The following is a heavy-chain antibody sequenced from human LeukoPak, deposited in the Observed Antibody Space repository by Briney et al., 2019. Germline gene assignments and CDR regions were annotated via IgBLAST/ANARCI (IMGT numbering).Heavy chain of an antibody. Sequence: SETLSLTCTVSGGSISSYYWSWIRQPPGKGLEWIGYIYYSGSTNYNPSLKSRVTISVDTSKNQFSLKLSSVTAADTAVYYCAREGGDTLFHFDYWGQGTLVTVSS. J-gene: IGHJ4*02. CDR1: GGSISSYY. D-gene: IGHD4-17*01. CDR2: IYYSGST. CDR3: AREGGDTLFHFDY. V-gene: IGHV4-59*01.